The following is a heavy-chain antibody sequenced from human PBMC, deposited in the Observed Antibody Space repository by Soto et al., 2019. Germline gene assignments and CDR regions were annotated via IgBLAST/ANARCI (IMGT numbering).Heavy chain of an antibody. V-gene: IGHV4-59*01. CDR1: GGSSSSYY. CDR2: IYYSGST. J-gene: IGHJ3*02. CDR3: ARDYQPVLEIYGDYVAGDAFDI. D-gene: IGHD4-17*01. Sequence: SETLSLTCTVSGGSSSSYYWSWIRQPPGKGLEWIGYIYYSGSTNYNPSLKSRVTISVDTSKNQFSLKLSSVTAADTAVYYCARDYQPVLEIYGDYVAGDAFDIWGQGTMVTVSS.